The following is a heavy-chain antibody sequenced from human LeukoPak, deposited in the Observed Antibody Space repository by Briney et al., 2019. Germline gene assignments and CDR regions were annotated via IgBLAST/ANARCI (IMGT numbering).Heavy chain of an antibody. V-gene: IGHV4-34*01. J-gene: IGHJ4*02. Sequence: SETLSLTCAVYGGSFSGYYWSWIRQPPGKGLEWNGEINHSGSTNYNPSLKSRVTISVDTSKNQFSLKLSSVTAADTAVYYCARGRGLTGTTTTTSYWGQGTLVTVSS. D-gene: IGHD1-7*01. CDR1: GGSFSGYY. CDR3: ARGRGLTGTTTTTSY. CDR2: INHSGST.